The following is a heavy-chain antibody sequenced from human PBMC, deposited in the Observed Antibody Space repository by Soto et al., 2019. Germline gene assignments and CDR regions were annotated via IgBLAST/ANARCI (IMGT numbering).Heavy chain of an antibody. Sequence: GGSLRLSCAASGFTVSSNYMSWVRQAPGKGLEWVSVIYSGGSTYYADSVKGRFTISRHNSKNTLYLQMNSLRAEDTAVYYCARDLYYYGSGSRYYYYMDVWGKGTTVTVSS. J-gene: IGHJ6*03. CDR3: ARDLYYYGSGSRYYYYMDV. CDR2: IYSGGST. V-gene: IGHV3-53*04. CDR1: GFTVSSNY. D-gene: IGHD3-10*01.